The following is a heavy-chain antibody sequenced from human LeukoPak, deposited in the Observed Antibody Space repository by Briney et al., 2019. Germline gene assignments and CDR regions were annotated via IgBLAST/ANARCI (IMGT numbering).Heavy chain of an antibody. CDR2: IRNKANSYAT. CDR1: GFTFSGSS. J-gene: IGHJ4*02. Sequence: PGGSLRLSCAASGFTFSGSSMYWVRQASGKGLEWVGRIRNKANSYATAYAASVKGRFNISRDDSKNTAYLQMNSLKTEDTAVYYCTRLGEYTSSWDEYWGQGTLVTVSS. CDR3: TRLGEYTSSWDEY. V-gene: IGHV3-73*01. D-gene: IGHD6-13*01.